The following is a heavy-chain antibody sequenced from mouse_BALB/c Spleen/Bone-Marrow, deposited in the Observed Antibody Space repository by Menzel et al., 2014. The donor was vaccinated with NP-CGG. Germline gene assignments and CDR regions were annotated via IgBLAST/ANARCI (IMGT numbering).Heavy chain of an antibody. CDR1: GFTFSDYG. V-gene: IGHV5-15*02. Sequence: EVKLMESGGGLVQPGGSRKLSCAASGFTFSDYGMAWVRQAPGKGPEWVAFISNLAYSIYYADTVTGRFAISRENAKNTLYLEMSSLRSEDTAMYYCARDYHGSSYWYFDVWGAGTTVTVSS. D-gene: IGHD1-1*01. CDR3: ARDYHGSSYWYFDV. J-gene: IGHJ1*01. CDR2: ISNLAYSI.